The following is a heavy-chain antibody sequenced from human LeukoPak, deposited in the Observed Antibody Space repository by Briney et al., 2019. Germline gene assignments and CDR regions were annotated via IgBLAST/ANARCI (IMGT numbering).Heavy chain of an antibody. J-gene: IGHJ4*02. Sequence: ASVKVSCKASGGTFSSYAISWVRQAPGKGLEWMGGFDPEDGETIYAQKFQGRVTMTEDTSTDTAYMELSSLRSEDTAVYYCATDRHSGSYYPRDYWGQGTLVTVSS. V-gene: IGHV1-24*01. CDR2: FDPEDGET. CDR3: ATDRHSGSYYPRDY. D-gene: IGHD1-26*01. CDR1: GGTFSSYA.